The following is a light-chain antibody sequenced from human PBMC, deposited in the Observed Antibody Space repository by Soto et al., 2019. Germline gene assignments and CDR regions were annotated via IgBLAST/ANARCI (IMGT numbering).Light chain of an antibody. CDR1: SSDIGGYNY. CDR2: EVS. Sequence: QSALTQPPSASGSPGQSATISCTGTSSDIGGYNYVSWYQQYPGKAPKLMIYEVSKRPSGVPDRFSGSKSGNTASLTVSGLQTEDEADYYCSSHAAGGVFGGGTKVTVL. J-gene: IGLJ3*02. V-gene: IGLV2-8*01. CDR3: SSHAAGGV.